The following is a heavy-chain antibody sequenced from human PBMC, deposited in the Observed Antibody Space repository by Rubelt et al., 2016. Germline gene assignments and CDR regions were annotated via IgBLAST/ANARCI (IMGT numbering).Heavy chain of an antibody. V-gene: IGHV3-21*02. Sequence: VQLVESGGGVVQPGRSMRLSCAASGFTFSSYSMNWVRQAPGKGLEWVSSISSSSSYIYSAASVKGRFTLPRDNAKNSLDLQMNSLRAEDTAVYYCASRLFSGSYFGYWGQGTLVTVSS. CDR2: ISSSSSYI. J-gene: IGHJ4*02. CDR3: ASRLFSGSYFGY. D-gene: IGHD1-26*01. CDR1: GFTFSSYS.